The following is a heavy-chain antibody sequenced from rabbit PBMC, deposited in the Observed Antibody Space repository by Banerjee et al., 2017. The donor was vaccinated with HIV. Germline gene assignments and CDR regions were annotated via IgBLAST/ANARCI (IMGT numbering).Heavy chain of an antibody. D-gene: IGHD6-1*01. CDR2: IYAGDGST. J-gene: IGHJ4*01. V-gene: IGHV1S47*01. CDR3: ARGYTYGFGGYAYADL. Sequence: QEQLEESGGGLVKPGASLTLTCTASGFSFSSYSMCWVRQAPGKGLEWIGCIYAGDGSTDYASWAKGRFTISSHNAQNTLYLQLNSLTAADTATYFCARGYTYGFGGYAYADLWGPGTLVTVS. CDR1: GFSFSSYS.